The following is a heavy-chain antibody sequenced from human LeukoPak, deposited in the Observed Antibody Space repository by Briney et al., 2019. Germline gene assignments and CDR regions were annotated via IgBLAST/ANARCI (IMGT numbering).Heavy chain of an antibody. CDR2: INHSGST. D-gene: IGHD6-19*01. Sequence: SETLSLTCAVYGGSFSGYYWSWIRQPPGKGLEWIGEINHSGSTNYNPSLKSRVTISVDTSKNQFSLKLSSVTAADTAVYYCARQYSSGWLVFALDIWGQGTMVTVSS. J-gene: IGHJ3*02. CDR3: ARQYSSGWLVFALDI. V-gene: IGHV4-34*01. CDR1: GGSFSGYY.